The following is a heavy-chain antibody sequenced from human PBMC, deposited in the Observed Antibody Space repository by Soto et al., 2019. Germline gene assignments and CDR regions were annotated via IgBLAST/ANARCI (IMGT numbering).Heavy chain of an antibody. CDR2: INHSGST. D-gene: IGHD3-3*01. CDR3: AREGITIFGVVTYYYMDV. CDR1: GGSFSGYY. J-gene: IGHJ6*03. Sequence: SETLSLTCAVYGGSFSGYYWSWIRQPPGKGLEWIGEINHSGSTNYNPSLKSRVTISVDTSKNQFSLKLSSVTAADTAVYYCAREGITIFGVVTYYYMDVWGKGTTVTVS. V-gene: IGHV4-34*01.